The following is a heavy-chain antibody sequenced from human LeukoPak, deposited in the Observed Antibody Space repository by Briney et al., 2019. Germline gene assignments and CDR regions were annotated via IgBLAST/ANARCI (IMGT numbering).Heavy chain of an antibody. CDR3: ARLWQWLVGWYFDL. D-gene: IGHD6-19*01. Sequence: ASVKVFCKASGYTFTGYYMHWVRQAPGQGLEWMGWINPNSGGTNYAQKFQGRVTMTRDTSISTAYMELSRLRSDDTAVYYCARLWQWLVGWYFDLWGRGTLVTVSS. CDR2: INPNSGGT. J-gene: IGHJ2*01. CDR1: GYTFTGYY. V-gene: IGHV1-2*02.